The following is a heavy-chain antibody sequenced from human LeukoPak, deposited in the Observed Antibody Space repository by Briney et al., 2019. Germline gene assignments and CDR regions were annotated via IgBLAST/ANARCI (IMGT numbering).Heavy chain of an antibody. CDR2: IYPGDSDT. CDR3: ARHRGSSWPYYYYYGMDV. V-gene: IGHV5-51*01. J-gene: IGHJ6*02. CDR1: GYSFTSYW. Sequence: AESLKISCKGSGYSFTSYWIGWVRQMPGKGLEWMGIIYPGDSDTRYSPSFQGQVTISADKSISTAYLQWSSLKASDTAMYYCARHRGSSWPYYYYYGMDVWGQGTTVTVSS. D-gene: IGHD6-13*01.